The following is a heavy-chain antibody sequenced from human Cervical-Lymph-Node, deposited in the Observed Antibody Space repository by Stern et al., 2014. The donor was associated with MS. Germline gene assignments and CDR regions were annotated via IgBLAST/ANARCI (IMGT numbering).Heavy chain of an antibody. D-gene: IGHD1-26*01. CDR1: GFTFSSYW. J-gene: IGHJ4*02. CDR2: IKQDGGEK. CDR3: ARDKVVGPTHFDS. Sequence: VQLVESGGGLVQPGGSLRLSCAASGFTFSSYWMSWVRQAPGKGLEWVANIKQDGGEKNYVDSVKGRFTISRDNAKNSLHLQMNSLRAEDTAVYFCARDKVVGPTHFDSWGQGTLVTVSS. V-gene: IGHV3-7*01.